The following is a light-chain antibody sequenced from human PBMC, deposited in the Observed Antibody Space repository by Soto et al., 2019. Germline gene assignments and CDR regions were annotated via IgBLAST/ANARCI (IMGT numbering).Light chain of an antibody. J-gene: IGLJ2*01. CDR2: SNY. CDR1: SSNIGSNT. V-gene: IGLV1-44*01. Sequence: QSVLTQPPSASATPGQRVTISCSGSSSNIGSNTVNWYQQLPGTAPKLLIYSNYERPSGVPDRISGSTSGTSASLAISGLQSEDEADYYCAAWDDSLNGVVFGGGTKLTV. CDR3: AAWDDSLNGVV.